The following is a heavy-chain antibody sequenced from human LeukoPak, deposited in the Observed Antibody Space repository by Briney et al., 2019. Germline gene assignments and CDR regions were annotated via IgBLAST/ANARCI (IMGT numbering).Heavy chain of an antibody. J-gene: IGHJ4*02. Sequence: SETLSLTCTVSGGSISSYYWSWIRQPPGKGLEWIGYIYYSGSTNYNPSLKSRVTISVDTSKNQFSLKLSSVTAADTAVYYCASGPYYYDSSGYLGYWGQGTLVTLSS. CDR2: IYYSGST. CDR1: GGSISSYY. D-gene: IGHD3-22*01. V-gene: IGHV4-59*08. CDR3: ASGPYYYDSSGYLGY.